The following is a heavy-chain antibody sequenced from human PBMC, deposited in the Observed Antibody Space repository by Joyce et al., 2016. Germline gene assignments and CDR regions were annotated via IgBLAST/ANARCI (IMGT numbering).Heavy chain of an antibody. CDR2: ISSNSGTI. V-gene: IGHV3-48*01. J-gene: IGHJ4*02. CDR1: GFTFSIYA. CDR3: ARDRGYSGYDLSY. Sequence: EVQLVESGGGLVQPGESLRLSCAASGFTFSIYARNWVRQAPGKGLEWISYISSNSGTIHYADSMKGRFTISRDNAKNSLYLQMNSLRAEDTAIYYCARDRGYSGYDLSYWGQGTLVTVSS. D-gene: IGHD5-12*01.